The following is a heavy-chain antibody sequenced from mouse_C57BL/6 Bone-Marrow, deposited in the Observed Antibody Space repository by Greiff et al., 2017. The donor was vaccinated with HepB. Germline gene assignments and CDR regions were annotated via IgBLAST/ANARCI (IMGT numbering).Heavy chain of an antibody. CDR3: TRGRGIDYYGSSYYFDY. CDR1: GFTFSSYA. CDR2: ISSGGDYI. Sequence: EVQRVESGEGLVKPGGSLKLSCAASGFTFSSYAMSWVRQTPEKRLEWVAYISSGGDYIYYADTVKGRFTIARDNARNTLYLQMSSLKSEDTAMYYCTRGRGIDYYGSSYYFDYWGQGTTLTVSS. D-gene: IGHD1-1*01. J-gene: IGHJ2*01. V-gene: IGHV5-9-1*02.